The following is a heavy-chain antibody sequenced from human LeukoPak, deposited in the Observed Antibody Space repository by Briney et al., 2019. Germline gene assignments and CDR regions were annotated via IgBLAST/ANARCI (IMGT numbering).Heavy chain of an antibody. D-gene: IGHD5-24*01. CDR2: INPNSGGT. CDR3: ARAFRDGYNWGYYFDY. J-gene: IGHJ4*02. Sequence: ASVKVSCKASGYTFTGYYMHWVRRAPGQGLEWMGWINPNSGGTNYAQKFQGRVTMTRDTSISTAYMELSRLRSDDTAVYYCARAFRDGYNWGYYFDYWGQGTLVTVSS. V-gene: IGHV1-2*02. CDR1: GYTFTGYY.